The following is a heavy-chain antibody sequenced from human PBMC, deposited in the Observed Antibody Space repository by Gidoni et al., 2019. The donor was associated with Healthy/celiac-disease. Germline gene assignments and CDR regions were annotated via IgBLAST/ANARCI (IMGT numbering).Heavy chain of an antibody. V-gene: IGHV4-31*03. CDR1: GGFIRRGGYY. CDR2: IYYSGST. CDR3: AVGYCTNGVCPNDAFDI. D-gene: IGHD2-8*01. Sequence: QVQLQESGPGLVKPSQTLSLPCTVSGGFIRRGGYYWSWIRQHPGKGLEWIGYIYYSGSTYYNPSLKSRVTISVDTSKNQFSLKLSSVTAADTAVYYCAVGYCTNGVCPNDAFDIWGQGTMVTVSS. J-gene: IGHJ3*02.